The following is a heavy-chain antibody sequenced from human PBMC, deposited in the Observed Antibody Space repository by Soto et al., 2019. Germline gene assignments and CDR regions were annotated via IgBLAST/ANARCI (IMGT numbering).Heavy chain of an antibody. V-gene: IGHV1-46*03. CDR2: INPRDGTT. CDR1: GYIFTTYY. CDR3: TRAARPQKDYCGASYCYRVGYSDC. Sequence: QVHLVQSGAEVKKPGAAVTFSCRASGYIFTTYYLYWVRQAPGQGLEWMGLINPRDGTTTYAQKFRGRFTMTRDTSTGTAYMELNSLRAEYTALYYCTRAARPQKDYCGASYCYRVGYSDCWGQGTLVTVSS. D-gene: IGHD3-16*02. J-gene: IGHJ4*02.